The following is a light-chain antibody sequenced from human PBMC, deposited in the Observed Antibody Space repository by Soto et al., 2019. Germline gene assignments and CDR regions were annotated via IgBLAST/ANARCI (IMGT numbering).Light chain of an antibody. CDR1: QSISSW. CDR2: DAS. V-gene: IGKV1-5*01. CDR3: QQYNSYST. Sequence: DMQLTQSPSILSASVGDRVTIPCRASQSISSWLAWYQQKPGKAPKLLIYDASSLESGVPSRFSGSGSGTEFTLTISSLQPDDFATYYCQQYNSYSTFGQGTKVDI. J-gene: IGKJ1*01.